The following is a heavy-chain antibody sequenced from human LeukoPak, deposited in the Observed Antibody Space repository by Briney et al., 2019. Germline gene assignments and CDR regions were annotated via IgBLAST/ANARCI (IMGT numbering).Heavy chain of an antibody. CDR1: GFTFDDYA. CDR3: AKDLLSSWQTDDYYYSYGMDV. Sequence: GRSLRLSCAASGFTFDDYAMYWVRQVPGKGLEWVSGISWNSGSIVYADFVKGRFTISRDNAKNSLYLQMNSLRAEDTALYYCAKDLLSSWQTDDYYYSYGMDVWGQGTTVTVSS. J-gene: IGHJ6*02. D-gene: IGHD2-21*01. CDR2: ISWNSGSI. V-gene: IGHV3-9*01.